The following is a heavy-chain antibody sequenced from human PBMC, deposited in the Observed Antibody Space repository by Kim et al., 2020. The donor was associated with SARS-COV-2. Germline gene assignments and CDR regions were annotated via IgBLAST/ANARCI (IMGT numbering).Heavy chain of an antibody. CDR2: IDPSDSYT. Sequence: GESLQISCKGSGYSFNSFWIRWVRQMPGKGLEWMGRIDPSDSYTNYSPSFQGHVTISADKSISTAYLQWSSLKASDTAMYYCARPREAHYMITFGGVTADAFDICGQGTMVTVSS. D-gene: IGHD3-16*01. CDR1: GYSFNSFW. V-gene: IGHV5-10-1*01. J-gene: IGHJ3*02. CDR3: ARPREAHYMITFGGVTADAFDI.